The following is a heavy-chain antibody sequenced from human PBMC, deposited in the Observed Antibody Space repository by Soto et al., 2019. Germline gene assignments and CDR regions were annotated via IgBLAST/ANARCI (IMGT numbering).Heavy chain of an antibody. CDR2: IYWDDDK. CDR3: IQSRCGGDCLQSYASHYYYGLDV. Sequence: QITLKESGPTLVKPTQTLTLTCTFSGFSLSTSGVGVGWIRQPPGKALEWLALIYWDDDKRYSPSLRSRLTISKDTSKTRVVLTMTNMDPADTATYYCIQSRCGGDCLQSYASHYYYGLDVWGQGTTVAVSS. D-gene: IGHD2-21*02. CDR1: GFSLSTSGVG. V-gene: IGHV2-5*02. J-gene: IGHJ6*02.